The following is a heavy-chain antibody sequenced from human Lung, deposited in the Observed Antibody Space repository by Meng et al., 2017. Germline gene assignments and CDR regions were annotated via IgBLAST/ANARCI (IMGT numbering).Heavy chain of an antibody. CDR3: ARGRGNQPLFDF. Sequence: QVQLVQSGAEVKKPGSSVKVACKTSGGSFSTYTFSWVRQAPGQGLEWMGGLIPVLNKAKSAPRFQVRVTFTADETTTTAYMELSSLTFEDTAVYFCARGRGNQPLFDFWGQGTLVTVSS. V-gene: IGHV1-69*10. CDR1: GGSFSTYT. J-gene: IGHJ4*02. CDR2: LIPVLNKA. D-gene: IGHD2/OR15-2a*01.